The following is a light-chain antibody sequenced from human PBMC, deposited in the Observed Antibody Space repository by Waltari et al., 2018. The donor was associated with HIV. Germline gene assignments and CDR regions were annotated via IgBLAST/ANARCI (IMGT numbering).Light chain of an antibody. V-gene: IGLV1-40*01. CDR3: QSYDSSLSGWV. Sequence: QSVLTQPPSVSGAPGQRVTISCTGTSSNIGAGYDVQWYQHLQGTAPKLLIYGNNNRPSGVPDRFSGSKSGTSASLAITGLQTDDEADYYCQSYDSSLSGWVFGGGTKLTVL. J-gene: IGLJ3*02. CDR2: GNN. CDR1: SSNIGAGYD.